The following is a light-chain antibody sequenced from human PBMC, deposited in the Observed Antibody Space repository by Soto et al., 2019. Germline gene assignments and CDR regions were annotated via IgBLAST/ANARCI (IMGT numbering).Light chain of an antibody. CDR3: QQLNDYPIT. CDR1: QGSSSY. J-gene: IGKJ5*01. CDR2: AAS. Sequence: DIQLTQSPSFLSASVGDRVSITCRASQGSSSYLAWYQQKRGKAPKLLIYAASTLQSGVPSRFSGSGSGTEFTLTIISLQPEDFATYYCQQLNDYPITFGQGTRLEIK. V-gene: IGKV1-9*01.